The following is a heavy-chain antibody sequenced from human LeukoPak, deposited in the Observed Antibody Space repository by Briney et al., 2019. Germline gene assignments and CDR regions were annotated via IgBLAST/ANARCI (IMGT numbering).Heavy chain of an antibody. J-gene: IGHJ6*02. CDR2: INPNSGGT. Sequence: ASVKVSCKASGYTFTGYYMHWVRQAPGQGLEWMGWINPNSGGTNYAQKFQGRVTMTRDTSTSTAYMELSRLRSDDTAVYYCARCYNWNDRLNYYYYGMDVWGQGATVTVSS. CDR3: ARCYNWNDRLNYYYYGMDV. V-gene: IGHV1-2*02. D-gene: IGHD1-1*01. CDR1: GYTFTGYY.